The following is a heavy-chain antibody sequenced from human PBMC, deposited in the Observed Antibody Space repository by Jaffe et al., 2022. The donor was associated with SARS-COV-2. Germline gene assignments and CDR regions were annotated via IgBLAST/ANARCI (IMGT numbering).Heavy chain of an antibody. CDR1: GFTFSNYA. J-gene: IGHJ4*02. V-gene: IGHV3-23*01. CDR2: ISGSGSST. CDR3: AKQTLLDS. Sequence: EVQLLESGGGLVQPGGSLRLSCAASGFTFSNYAMSWVRQAPGKGLEWVSTISGSGSSTSYADSVKGRFTTSRDNSKKTLYLRMNSLSADDTAVYYCAKQTLLDSWGQGTLVTVSS.